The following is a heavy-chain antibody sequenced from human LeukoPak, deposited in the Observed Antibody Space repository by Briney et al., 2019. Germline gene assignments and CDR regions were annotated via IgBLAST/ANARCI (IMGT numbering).Heavy chain of an antibody. J-gene: IGHJ3*02. D-gene: IGHD3-22*01. Sequence: PSETLSPTCTVSGGSISSYYWSWIRQPPGKGLEWIGYIYYSGSTNYNPSLKSRVTISVDTSKNQFSLKLSSVTAADTAVYYCARGKAYYDISKDAFDIWGQGTMVTVSS. CDR2: IYYSGST. V-gene: IGHV4-59*01. CDR3: ARGKAYYDISKDAFDI. CDR1: GGSISSYY.